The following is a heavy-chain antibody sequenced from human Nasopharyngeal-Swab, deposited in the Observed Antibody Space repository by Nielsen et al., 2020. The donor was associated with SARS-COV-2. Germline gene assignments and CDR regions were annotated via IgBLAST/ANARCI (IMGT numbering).Heavy chain of an antibody. CDR2: IRSKANSYAT. V-gene: IGHV3-73*01. Sequence: GGSLRLSCAASGFTFSGSAMHWVRQASGKGLEWVGRIRSKANSYATAYAASVKGRFTISRDDSKNTAYLQMNSLKTEDTAVYYCTRQISGWYHPFGYWGQGTLVTVSS. J-gene: IGHJ4*02. CDR3: TRQISGWYHPFGY. CDR1: GFTFSGSA. D-gene: IGHD6-19*01.